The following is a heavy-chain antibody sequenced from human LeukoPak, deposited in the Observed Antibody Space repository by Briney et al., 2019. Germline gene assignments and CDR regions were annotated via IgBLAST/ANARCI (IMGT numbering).Heavy chain of an antibody. CDR3: ARAAGRAAGTAMAARRGNYGMDV. CDR2: INHSGST. CDR1: GGSFSGYY. J-gene: IGHJ6*02. Sequence: SETLSLTCAVYGGSFSGYYWSWIRQPPGKGLEWIGEINHSGSTNYNPSLKSRVTISVDTSKNQFSLKLSSVTAADTAVYYCARAAGRAAGTAMAARRGNYGMDVWGQGTTVTVSS. V-gene: IGHV4-34*01. D-gene: IGHD5-18*01.